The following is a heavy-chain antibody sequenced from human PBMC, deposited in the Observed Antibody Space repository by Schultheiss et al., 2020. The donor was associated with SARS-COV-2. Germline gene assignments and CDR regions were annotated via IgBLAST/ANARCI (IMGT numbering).Heavy chain of an antibody. V-gene: IGHV3-74*01. CDR2: INSDGSST. CDR3: AKDSGYSYGYERGWFDP. Sequence: GGSLRLSCAASGFTFSSYGMHWVRQAPGKGLEWVSRINSDGSSTSYADSVKGRFTISRDNAKNSLYLQMNSLRAEDTALYYCAKDSGYSYGYERGWFDPWGQGTLVTVSS. D-gene: IGHD5-18*01. CDR1: GFTFSSYG. J-gene: IGHJ5*02.